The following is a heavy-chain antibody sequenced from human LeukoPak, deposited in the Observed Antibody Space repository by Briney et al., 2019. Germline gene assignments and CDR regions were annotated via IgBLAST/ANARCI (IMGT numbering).Heavy chain of an antibody. V-gene: IGHV3-23*01. Sequence: PGGSLRLSCVASGFTFSSYSMNWVRQAPGKGLEWVSAIGGDGVGKDYADSVKSRFTISRDNFKDTVYLEMNSLRVEDTALYYCAKRVGGTPDYWGLGTLVTVAS. D-gene: IGHD1-26*01. J-gene: IGHJ4*02. CDR2: IGGDGVGK. CDR3: AKRVGGTPDY. CDR1: GFTFSSYS.